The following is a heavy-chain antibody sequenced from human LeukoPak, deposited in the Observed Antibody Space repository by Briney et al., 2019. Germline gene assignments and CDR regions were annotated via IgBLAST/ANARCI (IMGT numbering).Heavy chain of an antibody. J-gene: IGHJ4*02. Sequence: TSETLSLTCAVYGGSFSGYYWSWIRQPPGKGLEWIGYIYYSGSTNYNPSLKSRVTISVDTSKTQFSLKLTSVTAADTAVYYCARGYMVRGIIFDYWGQGTLVTVSS. V-gene: IGHV4-59*01. CDR2: IYYSGST. D-gene: IGHD3-10*01. CDR1: GGSFSGYY. CDR3: ARGYMVRGIIFDY.